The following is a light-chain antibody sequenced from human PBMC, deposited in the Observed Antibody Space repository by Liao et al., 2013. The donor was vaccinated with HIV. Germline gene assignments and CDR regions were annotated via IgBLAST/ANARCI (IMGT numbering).Light chain of an antibody. J-gene: IGLJ1*01. CDR2: KDS. V-gene: IGLV3-25*03. Sequence: SYELTQPPSVSVSPGQTASITCSGDKLGDKYAYWYQQKPGQAPVLVIYKDSERPSGIPERFSGSSSGTTVTLTISGVQAEDEADYYCQSADSSGTYRVFGTGTKVTVL. CDR1: KLGDKY. CDR3: QSADSSGTYRV.